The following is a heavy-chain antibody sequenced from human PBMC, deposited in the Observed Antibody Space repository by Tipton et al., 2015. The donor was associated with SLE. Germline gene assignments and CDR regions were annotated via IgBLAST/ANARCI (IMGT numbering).Heavy chain of an antibody. V-gene: IGHV4-59*11. J-gene: IGHJ3*02. CDR1: GGSISGHY. Sequence: TLSLTCTVSGGSISGHYWSWIRQPPGKGLEWIGYIHYTGSTHYNPSLESRVTMSVDTSKNQFSLRLTSVNAADTAVYYCATFFGHSSASPDALDIWGQGTMVTVSS. CDR3: ATFFGHSSASPDALDI. D-gene: IGHD6-6*01. CDR2: IHYTGST.